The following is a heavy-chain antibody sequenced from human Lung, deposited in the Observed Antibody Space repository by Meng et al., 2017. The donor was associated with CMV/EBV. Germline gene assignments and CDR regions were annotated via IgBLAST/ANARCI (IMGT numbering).Heavy chain of an antibody. CDR2: INSYSGHT. Sequence: ASVXVSXXASGYTFSDYGIGWVRQAPGQGLEWMGWINSYSGHTNYAQKLQGRVTMTTDTSTSSAYMELRSLRPDDTAVYYCARVYCSGGSCYSPFDYWGQGTXVTVSS. D-gene: IGHD2-15*01. CDR3: ARVYCSGGSCYSPFDY. V-gene: IGHV1-18*01. CDR1: GYTFSDYG. J-gene: IGHJ4*02.